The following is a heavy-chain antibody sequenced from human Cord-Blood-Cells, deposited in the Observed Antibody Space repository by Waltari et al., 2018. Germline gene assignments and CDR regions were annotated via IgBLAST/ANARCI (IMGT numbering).Heavy chain of an antibody. CDR3: ARAEYWYFDL. V-gene: IGHV3-33*01. Sequence: QVQLVESGGGVVQPGRSLRLSCAASGFTFSSYGMHWVRQAPGKGLEWVAVIWYDGSNKYYADSVKGRFTISRDNSKNTLYLQMNSLIAEDTAVYYCARAEYWYFDLWGRGTLVTVSS. J-gene: IGHJ2*01. CDR2: IWYDGSNK. CDR1: GFTFSSYG.